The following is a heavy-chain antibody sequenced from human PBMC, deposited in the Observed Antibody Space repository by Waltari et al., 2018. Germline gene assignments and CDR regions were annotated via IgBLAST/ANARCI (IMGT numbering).Heavy chain of an antibody. CDR3: ARSGYYDFWSGYYDYYYYGMDV. J-gene: IGHJ6*02. V-gene: IGHV3-21*01. CDR2: ISSSSSYI. Sequence: EVQLVESGGGLVKPGGSLRLSCAASGFTFSSYSMNWVRPAPGKGLALVPSISSSSSYIYYADSVKGRFTISRDNAKNSLYLQMNSLRAEDTAVYYCARSGYYDFWSGYYDYYYYGMDVWGQGTTVTVSS. D-gene: IGHD3-3*01. CDR1: GFTFSSYS.